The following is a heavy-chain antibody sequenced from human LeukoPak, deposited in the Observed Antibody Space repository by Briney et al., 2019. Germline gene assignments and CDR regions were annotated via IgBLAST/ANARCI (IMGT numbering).Heavy chain of an antibody. Sequence: SETLSLTCTVSGGSISTYYWTWIRQPPGKGLEWIGYIYYSGSANYNPSLQSRVTISVDTSKNQFSLKLSSVTAADTAVYYCARGGWYSSSWSFDYWGQGTLVTVSS. V-gene: IGHV4-59*01. J-gene: IGHJ4*02. CDR3: ARGGWYSSSWSFDY. D-gene: IGHD6-13*01. CDR1: GGSISTYY. CDR2: IYYSGSA.